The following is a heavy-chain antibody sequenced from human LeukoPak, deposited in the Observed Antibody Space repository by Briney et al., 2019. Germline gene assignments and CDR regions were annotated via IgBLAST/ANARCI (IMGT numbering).Heavy chain of an antibody. CDR3: ARLKWEVDWYFDL. Sequence: SETLSLTCTVSGGSISSSVYYWGWVRQPPGKGLELIGNNYYSGSTYYNSSLKSRVTISVDTSKNQFSLKLSSVTAADTAVYYCARLKWEVDWYFDLWGRGTLVTVSS. CDR1: GGSISSSVYY. V-gene: IGHV4-39*01. J-gene: IGHJ2*01. CDR2: NYYSGST. D-gene: IGHD1-26*01.